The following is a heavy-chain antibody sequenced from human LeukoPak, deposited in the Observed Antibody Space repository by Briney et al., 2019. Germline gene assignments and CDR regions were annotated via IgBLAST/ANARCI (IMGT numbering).Heavy chain of an antibody. CDR2: ISYDGSNK. Sequence: GGSLRLSCAASGFTFSSYGMHWVRQAPGKGLEWVAVISYDGSNKYYADSVKGRFTISRDNSKNTLYLQMNSLRAEDTAVYYCAKGGSAPTFLGYYYGMDVWGQGTTVTVSS. V-gene: IGHV3-30*18. CDR1: GFTFSSYG. J-gene: IGHJ6*02. D-gene: IGHD7-27*01. CDR3: AKGGSAPTFLGYYYGMDV.